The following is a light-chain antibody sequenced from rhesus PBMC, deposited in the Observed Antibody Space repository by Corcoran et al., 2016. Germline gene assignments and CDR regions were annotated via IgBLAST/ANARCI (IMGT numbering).Light chain of an antibody. CDR1: SSDIGGDNY. V-gene: IGLV2-32*01. CDR3: CSYAGSYTYI. CDR2: EVS. J-gene: IGLJ1*01. Sequence: QAALTQPHSVSGSPGQSVTISCTGTSSDIGGDNYVSWYQQHPGTAPKLMIYEVSKRPSGVSDRFSGSKSDNTASLTISGLQAEDEADYYCCSYAGSYTYIFGAGTRLTVL.